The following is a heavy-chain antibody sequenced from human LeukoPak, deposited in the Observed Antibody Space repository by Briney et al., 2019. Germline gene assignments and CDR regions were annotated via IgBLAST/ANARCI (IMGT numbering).Heavy chain of an antibody. CDR2: INPNSGGT. Sequence: RASVKVSCKASGYTFTGYYMHWVRQAPGQGLEWMGWINPNSGGTNYAQKFQGRVTMTRDTSISTAYMELSRLRSDDTAVYHCATAVAARPNFDYWGQGTLVTVSS. CDR3: ATAVAARPNFDY. D-gene: IGHD6-6*01. J-gene: IGHJ4*02. CDR1: GYTFTGYY. V-gene: IGHV1-2*02.